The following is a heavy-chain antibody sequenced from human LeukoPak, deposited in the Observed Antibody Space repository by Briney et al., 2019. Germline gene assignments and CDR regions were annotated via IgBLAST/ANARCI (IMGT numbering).Heavy chain of an antibody. CDR3: ARLRGGSGDFFDF. CDR2: IYYSGST. V-gene: IGHV4-39*01. Sequence: PSETLSLTCTVSGGSISSSSYYWGWIRQPPGKGLEWIGNIYYSGSTYYNPSLKSRVLISVDTSKNQLSLKLSSVTAADTVVYYCARLRGGSGDFFDFWGQGTLVTVSS. J-gene: IGHJ4*02. D-gene: IGHD1-26*01. CDR1: GGSISSSSYY.